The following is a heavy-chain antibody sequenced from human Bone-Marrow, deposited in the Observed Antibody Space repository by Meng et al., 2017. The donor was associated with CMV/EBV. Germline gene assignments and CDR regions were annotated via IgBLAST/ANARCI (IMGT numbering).Heavy chain of an antibody. V-gene: IGHV3-53*04. D-gene: IGHD6-6*01. Sequence: FTVSSNYKSWVRQAPGRGLECVSVIYSGGSTYYADSVKGRFTISRHNSKNTLYLQMNSLRAEDTAVYYCARDSPSGIRIAAFHWFDPWGQGTLVTVSS. J-gene: IGHJ5*02. CDR2: IYSGGST. CDR1: FTVSSNY. CDR3: ARDSPSGIRIAAFHWFDP.